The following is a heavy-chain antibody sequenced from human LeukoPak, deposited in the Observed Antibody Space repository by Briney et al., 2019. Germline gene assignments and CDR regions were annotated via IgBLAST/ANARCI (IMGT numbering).Heavy chain of an antibody. Sequence: GSLRLSCAVSGFTFSRHVMHWVRQAPGKGLEWVAIISNDGSRKYYAHSVEGRFTISRDNSKNTLYLQMDSLRAEDTAVYYCARDRAWNYFDYWGQGTLVTVSS. CDR1: GFTFSRHV. CDR3: ARDRAWNYFDY. V-gene: IGHV3-30*03. J-gene: IGHJ4*02. D-gene: IGHD3-3*01. CDR2: ISNDGSRK.